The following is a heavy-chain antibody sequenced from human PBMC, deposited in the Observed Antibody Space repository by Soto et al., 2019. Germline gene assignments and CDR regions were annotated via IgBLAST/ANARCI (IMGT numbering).Heavy chain of an antibody. CDR2: ISSSGSTI. CDR3: ASSAYHFDY. Sequence: LRLSCAASGFTFSSYEMNWVRQAPGKGLEWVSYISSSGSTIYYADSVKGRFTISRDNAKNSLYLQMNSLRAEDTAVYYCASSAYHFDYWGQGTLVTVSS. V-gene: IGHV3-48*03. J-gene: IGHJ4*02. CDR1: GFTFSSYE. D-gene: IGHD3-22*01.